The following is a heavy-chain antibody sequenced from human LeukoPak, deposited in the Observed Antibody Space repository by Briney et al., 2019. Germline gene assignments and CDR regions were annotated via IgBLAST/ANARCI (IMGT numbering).Heavy chain of an antibody. CDR1: GYTFTAYY. Sequence: ASVKVSCKASGYTFTAYYMHWVRQAPGQGLEWMGWINPNSGGTNYEQKFQGRVTMTRDTSISTAYMELSRLRSDDTAVYYCAREGITILRAFDIWGQGTMVTVSS. D-gene: IGHD3-3*01. J-gene: IGHJ3*02. CDR3: AREGITILRAFDI. CDR2: INPNSGGT. V-gene: IGHV1-2*02.